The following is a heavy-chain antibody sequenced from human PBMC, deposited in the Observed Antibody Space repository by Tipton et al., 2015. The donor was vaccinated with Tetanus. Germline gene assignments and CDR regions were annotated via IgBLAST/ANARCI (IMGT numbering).Heavy chain of an antibody. CDR2: IIPIFGTA. CDR1: GYTFTSYD. Sequence: QSGAEVKKPGASVKVSCKASGYTFTSYDINWVRQATGQGLEWMGGIIPIFGTANYAQKFQGRVTITADKSTSTAYMELSSLRSEDTAVYYCARGSTVYYYCGMDVWGQGTTVTVSS. CDR3: ARGSTVYYYCGMDV. V-gene: IGHV1-69*06. D-gene: IGHD4-11*01. J-gene: IGHJ6*02.